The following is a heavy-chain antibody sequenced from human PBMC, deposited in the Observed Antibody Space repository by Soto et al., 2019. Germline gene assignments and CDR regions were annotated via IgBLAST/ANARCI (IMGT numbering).Heavy chain of an antibody. Sequence: ASVKVSCKXSGYTFTGYYMHWVRQAPGQGLEWMGWINPNSGGTNYAQKFQGWVTMTRDTSISTAYMELSRLRSDDTAVYYCARGEYYDFWSGYYRELYYFDYWGQGTLVTVSS. V-gene: IGHV1-2*04. CDR3: ARGEYYDFWSGYYRELYYFDY. CDR1: GYTFTGYY. CDR2: INPNSGGT. J-gene: IGHJ4*02. D-gene: IGHD3-3*01.